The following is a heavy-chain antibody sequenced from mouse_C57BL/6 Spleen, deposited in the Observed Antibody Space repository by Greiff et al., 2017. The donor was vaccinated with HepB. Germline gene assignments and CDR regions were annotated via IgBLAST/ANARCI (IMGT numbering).Heavy chain of an antibody. CDR1: GYTFTNYW. CDR2: IYPGGGYT. V-gene: IGHV1-63*01. Sequence: QVQLQQSGAELVRPGTSVKMSCKASGYTFTNYWIGWAKQRPGHGLEWIGDIYPGGGYTNYNEKFKGKATLTADKSSSTAYMQFSSLTSEDSAIYYCARLNGSSPAWFAYWGQGTLVTVSA. J-gene: IGHJ3*01. D-gene: IGHD1-1*01. CDR3: ARLNGSSPAWFAY.